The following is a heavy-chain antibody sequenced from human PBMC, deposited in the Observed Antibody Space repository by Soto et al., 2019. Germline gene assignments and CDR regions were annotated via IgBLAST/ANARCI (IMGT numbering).Heavy chain of an antibody. V-gene: IGHV3-64D*06. Sequence: LRLSCSASGFTFSSYAMHWVRQAPGKGLEYVSAISSNGGSTYYADSVKGRFTISRDNSKNTLYLQMSSLRAEDTAVYYCVKMDIVLMVYGMDVWGQGTTVTVSS. CDR3: VKMDIVLMVYGMDV. D-gene: IGHD2-8*01. CDR1: GFTFSSYA. CDR2: ISSNGGST. J-gene: IGHJ6*02.